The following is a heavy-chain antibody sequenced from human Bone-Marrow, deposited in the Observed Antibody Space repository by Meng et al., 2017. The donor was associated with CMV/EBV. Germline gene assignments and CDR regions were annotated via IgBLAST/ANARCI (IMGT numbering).Heavy chain of an antibody. D-gene: IGHD6-13*01. CDR3: AREGYSSSWPNWFDP. CDR1: GFTFTDAW. J-gene: IGHJ5*02. CDR2: ISGSGGST. V-gene: IGHV3-23*01. Sequence: GESLKISCAASGFTFTDAWMSWVRQAPGKGLEWVSAISGSGGSTYYADSVKGRFTISRDNSKNTLYLQMNSLRAEDTAVYYCAREGYSSSWPNWFDPWGQGTLVTVSS.